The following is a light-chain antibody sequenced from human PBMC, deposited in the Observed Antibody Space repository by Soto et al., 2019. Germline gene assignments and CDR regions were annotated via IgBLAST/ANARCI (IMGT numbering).Light chain of an antibody. Sequence: DIQMTQSPASLSASVGDRVTITCRASQDIRSDLGWYQQKPGRAPKRLMFAASRLQSGVPSRFSGGGSGTEFTLAISSLQPEDFATYYCLQHNTYPRAFGQGTKVEMK. CDR2: AAS. V-gene: IGKV1-17*01. CDR1: QDIRSD. CDR3: LQHNTYPRA. J-gene: IGKJ1*01.